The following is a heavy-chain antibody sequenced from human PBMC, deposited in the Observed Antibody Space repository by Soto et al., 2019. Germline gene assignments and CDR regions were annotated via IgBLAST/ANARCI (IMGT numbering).Heavy chain of an antibody. J-gene: IGHJ4*01. CDR3: TTDSYSTMIEVRFAY. CDR1: GLAFSNPG. V-gene: IGHV3-15*07. D-gene: IGHD3-22*01. Sequence: GGSLRLSCAGSGLAFSNPGINWVRQAPGKGLEWVGRIKSKALGGTTDFAAPVRGRFAITRDDSRNMAYMQMNSLNTEDTAVYYCTTDSYSTMIEVRFAYWGHGTLVTVSS. CDR2: IKSKALGGTT.